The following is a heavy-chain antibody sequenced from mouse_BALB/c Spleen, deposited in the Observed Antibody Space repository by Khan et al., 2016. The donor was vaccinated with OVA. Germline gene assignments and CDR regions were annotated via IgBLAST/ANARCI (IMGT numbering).Heavy chain of an antibody. CDR3: ARIYRSDFDY. CDR2: INPHIGET. J-gene: IGHJ2*01. Sequence: VQLKESGPELVKPGASVKISCKASGYSFTGYFMNWVMQSHGKSLEWIGRINPHIGETFYNQKFKGKATLTVDESSSTAHMELRSLAPEDSAVYYCARIYRSDFDYWGQGTTLTVSA. D-gene: IGHD1-1*01. V-gene: IGHV1-20*02. CDR1: GYSFTGYF.